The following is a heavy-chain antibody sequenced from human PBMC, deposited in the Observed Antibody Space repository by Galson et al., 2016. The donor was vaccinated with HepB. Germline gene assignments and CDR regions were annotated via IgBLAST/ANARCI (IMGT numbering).Heavy chain of an antibody. J-gene: IGHJ4*02. CDR2: ICVSGGNT. CDR3: ARDLPLLG. CDR1: GFTFSSYA. Sequence: SLRLSCAASGFTFSSYAMSWVRQAPGKGLEWVSGICVSGGNTYYADSVKGRFTISRDNSKNTLYLQMNSLRVEDTAVYYCARDLPLLGWGQGTLVTVSS. D-gene: IGHD2-15*01. V-gene: IGHV3-23*01.